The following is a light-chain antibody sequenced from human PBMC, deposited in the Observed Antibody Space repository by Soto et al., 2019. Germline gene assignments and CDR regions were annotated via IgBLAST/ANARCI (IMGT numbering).Light chain of an antibody. Sequence: QSVLTQPPSASGTPGQRITISCSGSSSNIGSHTVNWHQQVPGTAPKLLIYSNNERPSGVPDRFSGSKSSTSASLAISGRQSGDEADYYCAAWDDSLNGVIFGGGTKLTVL. CDR2: SNN. V-gene: IGLV1-44*01. CDR1: SSNIGSHT. CDR3: AAWDDSLNGVI. J-gene: IGLJ2*01.